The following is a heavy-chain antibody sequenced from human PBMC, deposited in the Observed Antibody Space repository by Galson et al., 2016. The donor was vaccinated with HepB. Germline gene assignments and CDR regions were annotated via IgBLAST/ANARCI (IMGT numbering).Heavy chain of an antibody. CDR1: GFTFIDYG. Sequence: SLRLSCAASGFTFIDYGVHWVRRAPGEGLEWVAVISYDGRSKNYADSVKGRFTVSRDNSKNTLYLQMNSLRAEDTAVYYCARDALKESGRDCYTDYWGQGTLVTVSS. D-gene: IGHD2-21*02. J-gene: IGHJ4*02. CDR2: ISYDGRSK. V-gene: IGHV3-30*03. CDR3: ARDALKESGRDCYTDY.